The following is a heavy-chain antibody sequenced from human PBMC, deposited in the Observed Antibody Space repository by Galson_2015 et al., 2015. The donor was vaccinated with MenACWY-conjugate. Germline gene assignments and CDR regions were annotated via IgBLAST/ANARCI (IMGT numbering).Heavy chain of an antibody. CDR2: MNGDGSII. J-gene: IGHJ4*02. CDR3: VRALNGDADY. V-gene: IGHV3-74*01. CDR1: GFIFSSHW. D-gene: IGHD2-21*02. Sequence: SLRLSCAGSGFIFSSHWMHWVRQLPGEGLIWLSRMNGDGSIIDYADSVKGRFTTSRDNAKNIVFLQMDRLRAEDTAVYYCVRALNGDADYWGQGTLVTVSS.